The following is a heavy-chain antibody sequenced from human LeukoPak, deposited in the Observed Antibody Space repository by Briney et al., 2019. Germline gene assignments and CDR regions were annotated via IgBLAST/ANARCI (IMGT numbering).Heavy chain of an antibody. CDR1: GGSISSSNW. D-gene: IGHD6-19*01. V-gene: IGHV4-4*02. Sequence: PSETLSLTCAVSGGSISSSNWWSWVRQPPGKGLEWIGEIYHSGSTNYNPSLKSRVTIAVDKSKNQFSLKLSSVTAADTAVYYCARRRAVAVLYPLDYWGQGTLVTVSS. J-gene: IGHJ4*02. CDR2: IYHSGST. CDR3: ARRRAVAVLYPLDY.